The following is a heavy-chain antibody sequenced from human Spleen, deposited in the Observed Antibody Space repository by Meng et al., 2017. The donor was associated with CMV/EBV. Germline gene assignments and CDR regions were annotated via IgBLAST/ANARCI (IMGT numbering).Heavy chain of an antibody. J-gene: IGHJ5*02. D-gene: IGHD2-21*01. V-gene: IGHV3-30*02. CDR2: IQYDGSNK. Sequence: GGSLRLSCAASGFTFSSYGIYWVRQAPGKGLEWVALIQYDGSNKYYADSVKGRFTISRDNFKNTLYLQMNSLRAEDTAVYYCAKGQTCCGEDWFDPWGQGTLVTVSS. CDR1: GFTFSSYG. CDR3: AKGQTCCGEDWFDP.